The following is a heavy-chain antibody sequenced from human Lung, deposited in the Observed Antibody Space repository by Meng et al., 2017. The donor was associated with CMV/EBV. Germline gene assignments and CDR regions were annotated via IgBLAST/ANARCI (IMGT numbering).Heavy chain of an antibody. D-gene: IGHD6-19*01. J-gene: IGHJ6*02. V-gene: IGHV3-21*01. Sequence: ESXKISXAASGFTFSSYSMNWVRQAPGKGLEWVSSISYSSSYIYYADSVKGRFTISKDNAQNSLYLQMNSLRAEDTGVCYCASLSYSNCWLYYYYGMDVWGQGXTVTVSS. CDR3: ASLSYSNCWLYYYYGMDV. CDR1: GFTFSSYS. CDR2: ISYSSSYI.